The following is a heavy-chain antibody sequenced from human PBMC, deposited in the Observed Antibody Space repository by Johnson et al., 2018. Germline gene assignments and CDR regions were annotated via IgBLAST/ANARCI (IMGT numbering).Heavy chain of an antibody. CDR2: INPSGGST. J-gene: IGHJ6*02. CDR3: ARASHSNNWYHYGLDV. CDR1: GYTFTSYH. D-gene: IGHD6-13*01. V-gene: IGHV1-46*04. Sequence: QVQLVQSGAEVKKXGASVKVSCKASGYTFTSYHVHWVRQAPGQGLEWMGIINPSGGSTTYSQKLQGRVPGTRDTSTSTVYMEVNSLRSEDTAVYYCARASHSNNWYHYGLDVWGQGTTVTVSS.